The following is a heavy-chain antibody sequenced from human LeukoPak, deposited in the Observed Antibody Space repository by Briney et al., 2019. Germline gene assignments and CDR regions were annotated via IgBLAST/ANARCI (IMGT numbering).Heavy chain of an antibody. D-gene: IGHD5-12*01. CDR2: IHHSGYT. CDR1: GGSISSINW. CDR3: AGIVDSGYGACDY. Sequence: PSETLSLTCAVSGGSISSINWWSWVRQPPGKGLEWVGEIHHSGYTNYNPSLKSRVTISMDKSKNQLSLKVNSMTAADTAVYYCAGIVDSGYGACDYWGQGSLVTVSS. J-gene: IGHJ4*02. V-gene: IGHV4-4*02.